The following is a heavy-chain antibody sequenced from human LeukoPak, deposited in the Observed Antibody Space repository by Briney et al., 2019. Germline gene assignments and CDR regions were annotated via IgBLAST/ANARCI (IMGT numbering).Heavy chain of an antibody. CDR3: ARSGALTGYLY. D-gene: IGHD3-9*01. V-gene: IGHV4-59*01. CDR2: IYYSGNT. J-gene: IGHJ4*02. CDR1: GVSFSSYD. Sequence: AETLTLPCTASGVSFSSYDWSWLRQPPGKGLEWVGYIYYSGNTNYNPSLKSRVTISVDESKNQFSLKLSSVTAADTAVYYCARSGALTGYLYWGQRTLVTVSS.